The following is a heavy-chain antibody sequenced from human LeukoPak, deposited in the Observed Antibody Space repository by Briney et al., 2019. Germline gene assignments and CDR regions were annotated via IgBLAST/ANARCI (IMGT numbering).Heavy chain of an antibody. CDR3: TRESGSYHGNDY. V-gene: IGHV1-2*02. Sequence: ASVKVSCTASGYTFTSYAMHWVRQAPGQRLEWMGWINPNNGGTNYAQKFQGRVTMTGDTSISTAYMELSSLRSDDTAVYYCTRESGSYHGNDYWGQGTLVTVSS. CDR2: INPNNGGT. CDR1: GYTFTSYA. J-gene: IGHJ4*02. D-gene: IGHD1-26*01.